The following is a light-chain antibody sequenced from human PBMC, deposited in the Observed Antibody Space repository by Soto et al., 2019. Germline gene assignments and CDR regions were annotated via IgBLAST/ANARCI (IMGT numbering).Light chain of an antibody. CDR2: DAS. J-gene: IGKJ4*01. V-gene: IGKV3-11*01. Sequence: EIVLTQSPATLFLSPGERATLSCRASQSLDSYLAWYQQKPGQPPRLLIYDASSRATGIPARFSGSGSGTDFTLTISSLESGDFAVDYCQHLSDWPITFAGGTKVAIK. CDR1: QSLDSY. CDR3: QHLSDWPIT.